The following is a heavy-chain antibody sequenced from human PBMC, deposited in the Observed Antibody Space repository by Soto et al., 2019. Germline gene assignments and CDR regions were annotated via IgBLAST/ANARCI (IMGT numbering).Heavy chain of an antibody. CDR3: VGGQYYFDY. CDR1: GFPFTTYG. Sequence: QVQLVESGGGVVQPGRSLRLSCAASGFPFTTYGMHWVREGPGKGLEWVAVISYDGTNKYYADSVKGRFTISRDNSKNTLYFQMTSLRPEDTALYYCVGGQYYFDYRGQGTLVTVSS. CDR2: ISYDGTNK. V-gene: IGHV3-30*03. D-gene: IGHD3-10*01. J-gene: IGHJ4*02.